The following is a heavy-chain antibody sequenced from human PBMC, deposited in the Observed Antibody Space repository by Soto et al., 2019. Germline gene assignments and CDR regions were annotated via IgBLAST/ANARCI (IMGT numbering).Heavy chain of an antibody. CDR1: GGPISSSGDY. CDR2: ISYSGST. D-gene: IGHD6-19*01. Sequence: PSETLSLTCTVSGGPISSSGDYWGWVRQTPGKGLEWIGTISYSGSTYYNPSVMSRVTISVDTSKKQFSLRLISVTAADTAVYYCARGLSSSAYLDYWGQGTLVTVSS. J-gene: IGHJ4*02. CDR3: ARGLSSSAYLDY. V-gene: IGHV4-39*01.